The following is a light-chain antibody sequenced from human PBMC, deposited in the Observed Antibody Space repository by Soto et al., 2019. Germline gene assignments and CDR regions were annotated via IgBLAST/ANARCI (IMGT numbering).Light chain of an antibody. CDR1: SSDVGDYNY. Sequence: QSALTQPASESGSPGQSITISCTEASSDVGDYNYVSWYQQHPGKAPKLMIYDVRYRPSGVSIRFSGSKSGSTASLTISGLQAEDEADYYCSSYTTTNAVLFGGGTKLTVL. CDR2: DVR. J-gene: IGLJ2*01. CDR3: SSYTTTNAVL. V-gene: IGLV2-14*03.